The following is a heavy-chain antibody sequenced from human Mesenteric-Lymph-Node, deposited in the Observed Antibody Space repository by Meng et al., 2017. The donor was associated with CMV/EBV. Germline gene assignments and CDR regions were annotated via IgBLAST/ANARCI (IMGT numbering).Heavy chain of an antibody. V-gene: IGHV3-9*01. Sequence: SLKISCAASGFTFDDYAMHWVRQAPGKGLEWVSGISWNSGSIGYADSVKGRFTISRDNAKNSLYLQMNSLRAEDTALYYCATTRLYCSSTSCYRGEGSGADYYYYYGMDVWGQGTTVTVSS. CDR3: ATTRLYCSSTSCYRGEGSGADYYYYYGMDV. CDR1: GFTFDDYA. D-gene: IGHD2-2*02. CDR2: ISWNSGSI. J-gene: IGHJ6*02.